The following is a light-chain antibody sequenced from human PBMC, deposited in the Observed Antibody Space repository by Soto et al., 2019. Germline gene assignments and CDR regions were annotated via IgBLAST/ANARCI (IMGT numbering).Light chain of an antibody. CDR3: SSYTSSNTVV. Sequence: QSALSQPDSVSGSPGQSITISCTGTSSDVGGYNYVSWYQQHPGKAPKLMIYDVSDRPSGVSNRFSGSKSGNTASLTISGLQAEDEGDYYCSSYTSSNTVVFGGGTKLTVL. J-gene: IGLJ2*01. V-gene: IGLV2-14*01. CDR2: DVS. CDR1: SSDVGGYNY.